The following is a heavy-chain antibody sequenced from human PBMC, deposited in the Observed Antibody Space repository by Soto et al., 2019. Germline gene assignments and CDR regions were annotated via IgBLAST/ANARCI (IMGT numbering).Heavy chain of an antibody. J-gene: IGHJ4*02. V-gene: IGHV3-9*01. CDR2: ISWNSGSI. CDR1: GFTFDDYA. Sequence: DVQLVESGGGLVQPGRSLRLSCAASGFTFDDYAMHWVRQAPGKGLEWVSGISWNSGSIGYADSVKGRFTISRDNAKNSLYLKRNSLRAEDTALYYCAKTDGGLQYYFDYWGQGTLVTVSS. D-gene: IGHD3-10*01. CDR3: AKTDGGLQYYFDY.